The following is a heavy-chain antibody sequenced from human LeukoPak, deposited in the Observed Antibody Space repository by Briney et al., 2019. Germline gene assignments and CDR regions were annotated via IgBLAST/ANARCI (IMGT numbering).Heavy chain of an antibody. CDR3: AKNFGLPSYPLDY. CDR1: GFTFSNYW. J-gene: IGHJ4*02. CDR2: ISGSGGST. Sequence: PGGSLRLSCAASGFTFSNYWMSWVRQAPGKGLEWVSAISGSGGSTYYADSVKGRFTISRDNSKNTLYLQMNSLRAEDTAVYYCAKNFGLPSYPLDYWGQGTLVTVSS. V-gene: IGHV3-23*01. D-gene: IGHD3-10*01.